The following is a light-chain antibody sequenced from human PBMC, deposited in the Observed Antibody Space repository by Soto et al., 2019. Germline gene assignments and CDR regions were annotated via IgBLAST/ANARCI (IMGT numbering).Light chain of an antibody. Sequence: QSALTQPASVSGSLGQSITISCTGTSSDVGGFNYVSWYQQHPGKAPKVIIYQVSYRPSGVSSRFSGSKSGNTASLTISGLQAEDEADYYCSSYTSSSNPYVFGTGTKVTVL. J-gene: IGLJ1*01. V-gene: IGLV2-14*01. CDR2: QVS. CDR3: SSYTSSSNPYV. CDR1: SSDVGGFNY.